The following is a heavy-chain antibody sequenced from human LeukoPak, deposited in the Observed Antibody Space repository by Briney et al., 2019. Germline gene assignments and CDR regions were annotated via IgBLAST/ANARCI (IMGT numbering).Heavy chain of an antibody. CDR2: ISYDGSNK. V-gene: IGHV3-30*18. Sequence: PGRSLRLSCAASGFTFSSYGMHWVRQAPGKGLEWVAVISYDGSNKYYVDSVKGRVTISRDNSKNTLYLQMNSLRAEDTAVYYCAKEPYTYGSNWYFELWGRGTLVTVFS. CDR3: AKEPYTYGSNWYFEL. D-gene: IGHD5-18*01. CDR1: GFTFSSYG. J-gene: IGHJ2*01.